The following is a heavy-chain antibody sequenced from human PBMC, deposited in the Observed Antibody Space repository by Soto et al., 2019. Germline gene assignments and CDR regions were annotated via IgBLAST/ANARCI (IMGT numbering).Heavy chain of an antibody. CDR1: GFPSSTYGFSTYA. D-gene: IGHD3-3*01. Sequence: GGSLRLSCMASGFPSSTYGFSTYAMTWVRQPPGKGLEWVSVITGSGSHSYYADSVKGRFTISRDNSRNTLFLQMDSLRADDTGVYFCAKGRSLEFLLRFDDWGQGTMVTVSA. J-gene: IGHJ4*01. V-gene: IGHV3-23*01. CDR3: AKGRSLEFLLRFDD. CDR2: ITGSGSHS.